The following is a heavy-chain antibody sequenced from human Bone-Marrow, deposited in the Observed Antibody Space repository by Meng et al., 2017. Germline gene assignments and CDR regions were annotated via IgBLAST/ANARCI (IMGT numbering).Heavy chain of an antibody. CDR3: VRSSAWVRTGFDP. CDR2: IGHSGFT. J-gene: IGHJ5*02. V-gene: IGHV4-39*01. Sequence: QPQLQESGPGLVRPSEALSLTCSVPGGSISTSGAYWGWIRQPPGKGLEWIGSIGHSGFTYYTPSLKSRVTVSIDTSRNQFSLWLTSVTAADTAVYYCVRSSAWVRTGFDPWGQGTLVTVSS. CDR1: GGSISTSGAY. D-gene: IGHD6-19*01.